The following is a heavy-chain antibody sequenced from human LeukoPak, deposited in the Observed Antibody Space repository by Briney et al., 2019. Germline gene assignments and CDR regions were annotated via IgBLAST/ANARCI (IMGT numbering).Heavy chain of an antibody. V-gene: IGHV2-5*02. J-gene: IGHJ3*02. CDR1: GFPLSTRGVG. D-gene: IGHD6-13*01. CDR3: AHRLRQPLAYDAFDI. Sequence: SGPTLVNPTQTLTLTYTFSGFPLSTRGVGVGWIRQPPGKALEWLALLYWDDDKRYSPSLKSRLTITNDTSKNQAVLTMTDMDPVDTATYYCAHRLRQPLAYDAFDIWGQGTMVTVSS. CDR2: LYWDDDK.